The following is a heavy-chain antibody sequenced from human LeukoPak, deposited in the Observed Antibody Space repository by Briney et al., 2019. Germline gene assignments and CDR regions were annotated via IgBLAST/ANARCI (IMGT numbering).Heavy chain of an antibody. CDR2: FSSSSSTI. J-gene: IGHJ4*02. Sequence: GGSLRLSCAASGFTFSSYSMNWVRQAPGKGLEGVSYFSSSSSTIYYADSVKGRFTISRDNAKNSLYLQVDSLRDEDTAVYYCVRDHNYYFGYWGQGILVTVSA. V-gene: IGHV3-48*02. CDR1: GFTFSSYS. CDR3: VRDHNYYFGY.